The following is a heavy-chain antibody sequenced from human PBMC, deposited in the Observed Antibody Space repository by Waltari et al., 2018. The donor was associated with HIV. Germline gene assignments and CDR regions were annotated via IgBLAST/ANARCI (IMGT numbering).Heavy chain of an antibody. CDR1: GFTFSSSE. CDR2: IGSSGTTI. D-gene: IGHD2-2*02. J-gene: IGHJ6*02. CDR3: ARVNQVLYYGMDV. Sequence: EMQLVESGGGLAQPGGSLNLSCVASGFTFSSSEMNWVRQVPGKGLDLISYIGSSGTTISYADSVKGRFTFSRDNAKKSLFLQMNSLRVEDTAVYWCARVNQVLYYGMDVWGQGTTVTVSS. V-gene: IGHV3-48*03.